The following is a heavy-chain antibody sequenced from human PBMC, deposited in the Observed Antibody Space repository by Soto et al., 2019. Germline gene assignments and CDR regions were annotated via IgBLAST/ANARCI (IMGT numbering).Heavy chain of an antibody. CDR1: GFTFSSYA. Sequence: QVQLVESGGGVVQPGRSLRLSCAASGFTFSSYALHWVRQAPGKGLVGVAVISSDGSDKYYADSVTGRFTISRDNSRNRLDQHMTSLRAEDTAVYYCARDNSRAQQQVVGHLFYYRGQATLVTVSS. CDR2: ISSDGSDK. CDR3: ARDNSRAQQQVVGHLFYY. J-gene: IGHJ4*02. V-gene: IGHV3-30-3*01. D-gene: IGHD6-13*01.